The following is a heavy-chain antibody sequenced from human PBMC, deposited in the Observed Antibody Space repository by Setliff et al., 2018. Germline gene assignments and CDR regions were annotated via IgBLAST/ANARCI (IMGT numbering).Heavy chain of an antibody. CDR2: ISPYNSNT. CDR1: GYTFATHG. Sequence: ASVKVSCKASGYTFATHGISWVRQAPGQGLEWMGWISPYNSNTNYAQNFQGRVTMTTDTSTSTAYMELRSLRSDDTAMYYCARDLSTTVMTRSWYYFDYWGQGTLVTAPQ. CDR3: ARDLSTTVMTRSWYYFDY. J-gene: IGHJ4*02. D-gene: IGHD4-17*01. V-gene: IGHV1-18*01.